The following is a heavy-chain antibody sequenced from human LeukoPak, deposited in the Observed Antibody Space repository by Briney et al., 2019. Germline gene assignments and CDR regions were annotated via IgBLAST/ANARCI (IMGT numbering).Heavy chain of an antibody. CDR1: GFTFSSYW. Sequence: GGSLRLSCAASGFTFSSYWMTWVRQAPGKGLEWVANIKQDGSEKYYVDSVKGRFTIFRDNAKNTLYLQMNSLRAEDTAVYYCARDYYGDRYYFDYRGQGTLVTVSS. CDR3: ARDYYGDRYYFDY. D-gene: IGHD4-17*01. V-gene: IGHV3-7*01. CDR2: IKQDGSEK. J-gene: IGHJ4*02.